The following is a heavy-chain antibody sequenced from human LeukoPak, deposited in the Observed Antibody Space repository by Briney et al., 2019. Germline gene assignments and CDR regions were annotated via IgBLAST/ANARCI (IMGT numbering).Heavy chain of an antibody. Sequence: PGGSLRLSCAASGFTFSSYWMHWVRQAPEKGLVWVSRINSDGSSTSYTDYVKGRFTISRDNAKNTLYLQMNSLRSEDTAVYYCARALLWFGGYYFDYWGQGTLVTVSS. V-gene: IGHV3-74*01. D-gene: IGHD3-10*01. CDR2: INSDGSST. CDR3: ARALLWFGGYYFDY. J-gene: IGHJ4*02. CDR1: GFTFSSYW.